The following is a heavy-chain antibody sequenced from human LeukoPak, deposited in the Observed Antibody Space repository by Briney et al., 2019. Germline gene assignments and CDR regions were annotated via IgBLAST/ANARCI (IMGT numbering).Heavy chain of an antibody. V-gene: IGHV3-23*01. Sequence: GGSLRLSCAGSGFFFSSYWMSWVRQAPGKGLEWVSAISGSGGSTYYADSVKGRFTISRDNSKNTLYLQMNSLRAEDTAVYYCAKATGDYYDSSGYYYDYWGQGTLVTVSS. CDR2: ISGSGGST. CDR1: GFFFSSYW. J-gene: IGHJ4*02. CDR3: AKATGDYYDSSGYYYDY. D-gene: IGHD3-22*01.